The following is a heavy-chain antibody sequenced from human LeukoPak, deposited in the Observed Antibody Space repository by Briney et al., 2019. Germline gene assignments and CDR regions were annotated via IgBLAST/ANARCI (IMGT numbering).Heavy chain of an antibody. J-gene: IGHJ4*02. V-gene: IGHV3-23*01. D-gene: IGHD4-23*01. CDR3: AKRSDYGGDGNYFDY. Sequence: GGSLRLSCAASGFTFSSSGMSWVRQAPGKGLEWVSTISGRDTNTYYADSVEGRFIISRDNSKNTLYLQMNSLRAEDTAVYYCAKRSDYGGDGNYFDYWGQGTPVTVSS. CDR1: GFTFSSSG. CDR2: ISGRDTNT.